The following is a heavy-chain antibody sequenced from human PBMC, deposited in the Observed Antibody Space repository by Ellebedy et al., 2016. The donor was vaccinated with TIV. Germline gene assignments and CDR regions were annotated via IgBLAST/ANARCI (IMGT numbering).Heavy chain of an antibody. J-gene: IGHJ4*02. CDR3: VKAWGD. D-gene: IGHD3-16*01. V-gene: IGHV3-64D*06. CDR1: GFTFSSYA. Sequence: GESLKISCSASGFTFSSYAMHWVRQAPGKGLDYISAIVSNGDSTYYANSVKGRFIISRYNSKNTLYLQMSSLRPEDTAVYYCVKAWGDWGQGTLVTVSS. CDR2: IVSNGDST.